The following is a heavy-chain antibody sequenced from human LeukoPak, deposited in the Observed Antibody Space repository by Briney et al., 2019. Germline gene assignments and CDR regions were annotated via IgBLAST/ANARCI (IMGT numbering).Heavy chain of an antibody. V-gene: IGHV5-51*01. Sequence: GESLKISCEGSGYSFTTFRIAWVRQMPGKGLEWMGLVYPGDPDTRYSPSFQGQVTLSADTSINTAYLQWASLKASDSAVYYCAGHNYALDVWGQGTTVVVSS. CDR1: GYSFTTFR. CDR2: VYPGDPDT. J-gene: IGHJ6*02. CDR3: AGHNYALDV.